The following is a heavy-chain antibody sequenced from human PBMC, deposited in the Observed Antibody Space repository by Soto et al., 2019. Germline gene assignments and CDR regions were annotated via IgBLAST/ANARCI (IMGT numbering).Heavy chain of an antibody. V-gene: IGHV3-30*18. CDR1: GFTFSSYD. J-gene: IGHJ4*02. CDR3: AKGNCSSTSCTFDY. CDR2: ISYDGSEK. D-gene: IGHD2-2*01. Sequence: GGSLRLSCAASGFTFSSYDMQWVRQAPGKGLEWVAFISYDGSEKYYVDSVKGRFTISRDNAKNSLYLQMNSLRAEDTAVYYCAKGNCSSTSCTFDYWGQGTLVTVSS.